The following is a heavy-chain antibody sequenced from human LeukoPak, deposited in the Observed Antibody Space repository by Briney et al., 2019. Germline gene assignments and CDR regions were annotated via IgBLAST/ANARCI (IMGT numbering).Heavy chain of an antibody. CDR3: ARGVVAAIFHWFDP. D-gene: IGHD2-15*01. Sequence: SVKVSCKASGGTFSSYAISWVRQAPGQGLEWMGGIIPIFGTANYAQKFQSRVTITTDESTSTAYMELSSLRSEDTAVYYCARGVVAAIFHWFDPWGQGTLVTVSS. CDR2: IIPIFGTA. J-gene: IGHJ5*02. CDR1: GGTFSSYA. V-gene: IGHV1-69*05.